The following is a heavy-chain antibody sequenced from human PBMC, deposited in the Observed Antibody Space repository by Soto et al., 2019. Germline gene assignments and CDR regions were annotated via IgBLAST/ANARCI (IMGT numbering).Heavy chain of an antibody. Sequence: QVQLVQSGAEVKKPGGSVKVSCKASGYTFSDYGIGWVRQAPGQGLEWMGWISGYNGNTNYAQKIQGRVTMTRDTSTSTAHMELRSLRSDDTAVYYRARGLGIATGHDYWGQGTLVTVSS. V-gene: IGHV1-18*01. CDR3: ARGLGIATGHDY. D-gene: IGHD6-13*01. CDR1: GYTFSDYG. CDR2: ISGYNGNT. J-gene: IGHJ4*02.